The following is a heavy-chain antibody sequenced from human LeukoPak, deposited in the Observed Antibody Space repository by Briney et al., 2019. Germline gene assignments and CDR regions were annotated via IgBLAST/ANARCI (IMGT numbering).Heavy chain of an antibody. J-gene: IGHJ6*03. V-gene: IGHV4-30-4*07. CDR2: IYYSGST. CDR3: ARGSSSWMDYYMDA. CDR1: GGSISSGGYS. D-gene: IGHD6-13*01. Sequence: SETLSLTCAVSGGSISSGGYSWTWIRQPSGKGLECIGHIYYSGSTYYNPSLKSRVTISLDTSKNQFSLRLSSVTAADTAVYFCARGSSSWMDYYMDAWGKGTTVTVSS.